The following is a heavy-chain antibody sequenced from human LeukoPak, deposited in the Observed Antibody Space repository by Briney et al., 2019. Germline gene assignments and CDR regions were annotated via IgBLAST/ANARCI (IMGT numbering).Heavy chain of an antibody. Sequence: PGGSLRLSCAASGFTFSSYEMNWVRQAPGKGLEWVAFIRYDGSNKYYADSVKGRFTISRDNSKNTLYLQMNSLRAEDTAVYYCAKDHSGSYLWIDYWGQGTLVTVSS. D-gene: IGHD1-26*01. CDR3: AKDHSGSYLWIDY. CDR2: IRYDGSNK. V-gene: IGHV3-30*02. CDR1: GFTFSSYE. J-gene: IGHJ4*02.